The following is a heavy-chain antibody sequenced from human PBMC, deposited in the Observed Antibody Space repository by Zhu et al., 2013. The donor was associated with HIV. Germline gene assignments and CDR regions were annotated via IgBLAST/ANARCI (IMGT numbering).Heavy chain of an antibody. CDR3: ARGRSSSSLHNYGMDV. Sequence: QVQVAQSGAEVKKPGASVKVSCKASGYTFSDYGITWVRQAPGQGLEWVAWISGYTGNTASAQRFQGRVTMTTDTSTSTAYMELRSLRSDDTAVYYCARGRSSSSLHNYGMDVWGQGTAITVTS. CDR1: GYTFSDYG. CDR2: ISGYTGNT. D-gene: IGHD6-13*01. V-gene: IGHV1-18*01. J-gene: IGHJ6*02.